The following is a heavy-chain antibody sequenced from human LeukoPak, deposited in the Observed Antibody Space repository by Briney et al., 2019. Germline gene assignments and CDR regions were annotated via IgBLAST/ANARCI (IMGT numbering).Heavy chain of an antibody. CDR1: GGSISSGGYY. CDR3: ARAPYYYDSSGYPDAFDI. J-gene: IGHJ3*02. V-gene: IGHV4-31*03. D-gene: IGHD3-22*01. Sequence: PSQTLSLTCTVSGGSISSGGYYWSWIRQHPGKGLEWIGYIYYSGSTYYNPSLKSRVTISVDTSKNQFSLKLSSVTAADTAAYYCARAPYYYDSSGYPDAFDIWGQGTMVTVSS. CDR2: IYYSGST.